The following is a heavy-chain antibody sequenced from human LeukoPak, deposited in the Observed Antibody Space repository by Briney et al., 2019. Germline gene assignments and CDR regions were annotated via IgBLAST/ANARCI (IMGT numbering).Heavy chain of an antibody. J-gene: IGHJ4*02. CDR3: ARAAQYYYDSSGYYNEYYFDY. D-gene: IGHD3-22*01. V-gene: IGHV3-21*01. CDR2: ISSSSSYI. Sequence: GGSLRLSCVASGFTFSSYSMNWVRQAPGKGLEWVSSISSSSSYIYYADSVKGRFTISRDNAKNSLYLQMNSLRAEDTAVYYCARAAQYYYDSSGYYNEYYFDYWGQGTLVTVSS. CDR1: GFTFSSYS.